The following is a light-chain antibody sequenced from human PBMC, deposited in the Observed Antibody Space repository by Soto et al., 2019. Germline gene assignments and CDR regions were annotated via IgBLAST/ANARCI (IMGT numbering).Light chain of an antibody. CDR1: SSNIGSNY. J-gene: IGLJ2*01. CDR3: AACYYGLSGPV. Sequence: QSVLTQPPSASGTPGQRVTISCSGSSSNIGSNYVYWYQQLPGTAPKLLIYRNNQRPSGVPDRFSGSKSGTSASLAISGLRSEDEADYYCAACYYGLSGPVFGGGTMLTVL. CDR2: RNN. V-gene: IGLV1-47*01.